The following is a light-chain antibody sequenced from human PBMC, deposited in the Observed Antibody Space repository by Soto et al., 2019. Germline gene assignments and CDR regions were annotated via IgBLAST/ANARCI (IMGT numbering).Light chain of an antibody. CDR2: DVN. CDR3: RSYTIVSTNVV. V-gene: IGLV2-14*01. Sequence: QSALTQPASVSGSPGQSITISCTGTSSDIGAYDYVSWYQQHPARAPKLIIYDVNDRPSGVPDRFSGSKSGNAASLTISGLQAEDEADYFCRSYTIVSTNVVFGGGTKLTVL. J-gene: IGLJ2*01. CDR1: SSDIGAYDY.